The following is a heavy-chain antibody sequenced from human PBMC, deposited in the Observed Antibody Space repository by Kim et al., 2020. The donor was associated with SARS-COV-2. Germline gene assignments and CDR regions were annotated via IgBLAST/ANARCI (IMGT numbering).Heavy chain of an antibody. D-gene: IGHD6-13*01. J-gene: IGHJ6*02. CDR3: ARSSSWSNPYYYGMDV. Sequence: SLKSRVTIAVDTSKNQFSLKLSSVTAADTAVYYCARSSSWSNPYYYGMDVWGQGTTVTVSS. V-gene: IGHV4-39*01.